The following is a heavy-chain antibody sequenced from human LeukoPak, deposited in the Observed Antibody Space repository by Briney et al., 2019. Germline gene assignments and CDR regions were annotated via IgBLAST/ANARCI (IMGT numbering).Heavy chain of an antibody. J-gene: IGHJ3*02. V-gene: IGHV3-23*01. CDR1: GFPFSSYG. Sequence: GGSLRLSCAASGFPFSSYGLSWVRQAPGKGREWVSAISGSGGSTYYADSVKGRFTISRDNSKNTLYLQMNSLRAEDTAVYYCASPALIVVGNDAFDIWGQGTMVTVSS. CDR3: ASPALIVVGNDAFDI. CDR2: ISGSGGST. D-gene: IGHD3-22*01.